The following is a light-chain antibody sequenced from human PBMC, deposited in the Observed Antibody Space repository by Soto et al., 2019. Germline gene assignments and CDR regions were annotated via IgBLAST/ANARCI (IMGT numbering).Light chain of an antibody. CDR2: KAS. J-gene: IGKJ4*02. CDR1: QSISSW. V-gene: IGKV1-5*03. Sequence: DIQMTQSPSTLSASVGDRVTITCRASQSISSWLAWYQQKPGKAPKLLIYKASSLKSGVPSRFSGSGSGTEVTLTIIRLQADDFSSYSCQQYNSYPAFGGGTKVEIK. CDR3: QQYNSYPA.